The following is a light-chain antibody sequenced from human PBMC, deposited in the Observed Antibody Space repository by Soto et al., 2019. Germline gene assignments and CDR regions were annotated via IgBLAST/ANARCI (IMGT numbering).Light chain of an antibody. CDR2: EVY. V-gene: IGLV2-8*01. CDR1: SSDVGGYNY. J-gene: IGLJ2*01. CDR3: SSYAASDNFVV. Sequence: QSALTQPASVSGSPGQSITISCTGTSSDVGGYNYVSWYQQHPGKAPKLMIYEVYKRPSGVPDRFSGSKSVNTASLTVSGLQAEDEADYYCSSYAASDNFVVFGGGTKLTVL.